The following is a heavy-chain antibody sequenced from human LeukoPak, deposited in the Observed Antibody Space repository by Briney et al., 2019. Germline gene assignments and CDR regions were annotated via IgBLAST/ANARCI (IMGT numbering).Heavy chain of an antibody. CDR3: ARRASLEY. J-gene: IGHJ4*02. D-gene: IGHD3-3*01. CDR2: ISSGGDTI. CDR1: GFTFSDYY. V-gene: IGHV3-11*01. Sequence: GGSPRLSCAASGFTFSDYYMSWIRQAPGKGLEWVSYISSGGDTILYADSVKGRFATSRDNARNSLYLQMNSLRAEDTAVYYCARRASLEYWGQGTLVTVSS.